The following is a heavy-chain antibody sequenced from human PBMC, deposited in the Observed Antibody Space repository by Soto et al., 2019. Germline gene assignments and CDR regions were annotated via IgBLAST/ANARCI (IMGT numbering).Heavy chain of an antibody. CDR3: ARGIAAAGTDWFDP. J-gene: IGHJ5*02. Sequence: EVHLVESGGGLVQPGGSLRLSCAASGFTFSNYGMSWVRQAPGKGLEWVANIKQDGSEKYYVDSVKGRFTISRDNAKNSLYLQMNSLRAEDTAVYYCARGIAAAGTDWFDPWGQGTLVTVSS. CDR1: GFTFSNYG. D-gene: IGHD6-13*01. V-gene: IGHV3-7*03. CDR2: IKQDGSEK.